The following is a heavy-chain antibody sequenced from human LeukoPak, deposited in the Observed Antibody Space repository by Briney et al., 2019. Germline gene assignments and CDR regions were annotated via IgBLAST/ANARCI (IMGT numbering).Heavy chain of an antibody. CDR3: ARDFGYSDY. V-gene: IGHV3-48*02. Sequence: QPGGSLRLSCAASGFTFSSFSMNWVRQAPGKGLEWVSYISDNGGSIYYADSVKGRFTISRDNAKNSLYLQMNSLRDEDTAVYYCARDFGYSDYWGQGTLVTVSS. CDR1: GFTFSSFS. CDR2: ISDNGGSI. D-gene: IGHD2-2*03. J-gene: IGHJ4*02.